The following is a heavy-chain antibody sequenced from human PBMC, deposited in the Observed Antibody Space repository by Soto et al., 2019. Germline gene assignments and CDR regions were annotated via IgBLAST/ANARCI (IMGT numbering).Heavy chain of an antibody. J-gene: IGHJ5*02. Sequence: ATLSLTCTVSGGSISSRSYFWGWIRQSPGKGLEWIGSIYYSGSTYHNPSLKSRVTISVDTSKNQFSLNLNSVTAADTAVYYCARLGIVGPTSAWGQGILVTVSS. V-gene: IGHV4-39*01. CDR3: ARLGIVGPTSA. CDR2: IYYSGST. D-gene: IGHD1-26*01. CDR1: GGSISSRSYF.